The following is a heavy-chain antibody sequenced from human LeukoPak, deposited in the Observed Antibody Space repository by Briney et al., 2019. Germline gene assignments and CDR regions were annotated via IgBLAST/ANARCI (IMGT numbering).Heavy chain of an antibody. D-gene: IGHD1-26*01. Sequence: GGSLRLSCAASGFTFDDYGMSWVRQAPGKGLEWVSGINWNGGSTGYADSVKGRFTISRDNSKSTLYLQMHSLRAEDTAVYYCAKDRSGSFLFGFDYWGQGTLVTVSS. CDR3: AKDRSGSFLFGFDY. CDR1: GFTFDDYG. V-gene: IGHV3-20*04. J-gene: IGHJ4*02. CDR2: INWNGGST.